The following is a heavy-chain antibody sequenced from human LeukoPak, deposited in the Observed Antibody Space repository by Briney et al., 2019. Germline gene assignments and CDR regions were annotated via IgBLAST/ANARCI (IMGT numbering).Heavy chain of an antibody. Sequence: PGRSLRLSCAASGFTFSSYGMHWVRQAPDKGLEWVAVIWYDGSNKYYADSVKGRFTISRDNSKNTLYLQMNSLRAEDTAVYYCARVVSDCSSTSCYSPYYFDYWGQGTLVTVSS. D-gene: IGHD2-2*02. CDR3: ARVVSDCSSTSCYSPYYFDY. V-gene: IGHV3-33*01. J-gene: IGHJ4*02. CDR2: IWYDGSNK. CDR1: GFTFSSYG.